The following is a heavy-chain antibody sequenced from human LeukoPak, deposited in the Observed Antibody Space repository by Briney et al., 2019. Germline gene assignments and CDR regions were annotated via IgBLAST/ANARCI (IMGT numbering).Heavy chain of an antibody. D-gene: IGHD2-2*01. CDR1: GYTFTGYY. V-gene: IGHV1-2*02. Sequence: ASVKVSCKASGYTFTGYYMHWVRQAPGQGLEWMGWINPNSGGTNYAQKFQGRVTMTRDTSISTAYVELSRLRSDDTAVYYCAREYCSSTSCSIFDPWGQGTLVTVSS. J-gene: IGHJ5*02. CDR3: AREYCSSTSCSIFDP. CDR2: INPNSGGT.